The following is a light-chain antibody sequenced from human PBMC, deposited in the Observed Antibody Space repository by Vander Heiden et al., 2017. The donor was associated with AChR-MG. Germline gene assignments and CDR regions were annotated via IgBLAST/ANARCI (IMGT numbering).Light chain of an antibody. CDR3: QSADSSGTYRV. CDR1: ALPKQD. Sequence: SYELTQPPSVPVSPGQTARITCPGDALPKQDAYWYQQKPGQAPVLVIYKDSERPSGIPERFSGSSSGTTVTLNISGVQAEDEADYYCQSADSSGTYRVFGGGTKLTVL. V-gene: IGLV3-25*03. J-gene: IGLJ3*02. CDR2: KDS.